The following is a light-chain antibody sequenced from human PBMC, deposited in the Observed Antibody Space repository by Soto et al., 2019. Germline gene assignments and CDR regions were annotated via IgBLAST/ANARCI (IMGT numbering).Light chain of an antibody. J-gene: IGKJ4*01. V-gene: IGKV4-1*01. CDR2: WAS. CDR3: QQYYSPPLT. Sequence: DIVMTQSPDSLAVSLGEGATINCKSSQSVLYSSNNKNCLAWYQQKPGQPPKLLIYWASTRESGVPDRFSGSGSGTDFTLTISSLQAEDVAVYYCQQYYSPPLTFGGGTKVEIK. CDR1: QSVLYSSNNKNC.